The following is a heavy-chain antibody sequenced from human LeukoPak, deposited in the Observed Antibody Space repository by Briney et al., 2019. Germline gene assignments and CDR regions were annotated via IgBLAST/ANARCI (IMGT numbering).Heavy chain of an antibody. CDR1: GFTFSSYS. D-gene: IGHD6-13*01. J-gene: IGHJ3*02. V-gene: IGHV3-48*01. CDR2: ISSSSSTI. CDR3: ARSGRIAAAGPDAFDI. Sequence: GGSLRLSCAASGFTFSSYSMNWVRQAPGTGLEWVSYISSSSSTIYYADSVKGRFTISRDNAKNSLYLQMNSLRAEDAAVYYCARSGRIAAAGPDAFDIWGQGTMVTVSS.